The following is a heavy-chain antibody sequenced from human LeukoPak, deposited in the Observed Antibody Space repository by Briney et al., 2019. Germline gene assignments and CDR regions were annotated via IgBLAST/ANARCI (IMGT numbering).Heavy chain of an antibody. Sequence: ASVKVSCKASGDTFTSYGFTWVRQAPGQGLEWMGWISAYNGATDYARILQGRVIMTAETSTSTVSMELRSLTSDDTAVYYCARCWPYDRGYCDYWGQGTLVTVSS. CDR2: ISAYNGAT. V-gene: IGHV1-18*01. D-gene: IGHD5-12*01. CDR3: ARCWPYDRGYCDY. CDR1: GDTFTSYG. J-gene: IGHJ4*02.